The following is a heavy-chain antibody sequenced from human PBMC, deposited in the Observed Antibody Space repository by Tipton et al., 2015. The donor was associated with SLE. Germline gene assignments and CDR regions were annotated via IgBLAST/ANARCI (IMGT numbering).Heavy chain of an antibody. Sequence: TLSLTCTVSGASVSSFCWNWIRQSPGKGLEWIACVCNSVSTNYDPSLKSRGTISVDTSNNHFSLEPTPVTAADTAVYYCARQRLRLLSPLDAWGQGTTVTVS. CDR3: ARQRLRLLSPLDA. D-gene: IGHD3-10*01. CDR2: VCNSVST. J-gene: IGHJ6*02. V-gene: IGHV4-59*08. CDR1: GASVSSFC.